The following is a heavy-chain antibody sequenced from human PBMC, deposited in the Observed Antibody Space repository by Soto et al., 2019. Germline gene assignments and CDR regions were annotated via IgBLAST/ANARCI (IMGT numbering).Heavy chain of an antibody. V-gene: IGHV3-33*03. CDR2: IWSDGSNI. CDR3: AAAMTWNVHFHY. J-gene: IGHJ4*02. CDR1: GFTISNHG. Sequence: QAQLVESGGGVVQPGTSLRLSCAASGFTISNHGLHWVRQAPGKGLEWMSEIWSDGSNIFYVESVKGRFSISKDNSMNTLYLQMSSLRAEDTAVYYCAAAMTWNVHFHYWGQGTQVTVSS. D-gene: IGHD1-1*01.